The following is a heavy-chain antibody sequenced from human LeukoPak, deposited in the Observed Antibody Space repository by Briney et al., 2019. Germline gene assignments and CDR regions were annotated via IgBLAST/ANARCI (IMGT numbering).Heavy chain of an antibody. D-gene: IGHD3-3*01. J-gene: IGHJ3*02. V-gene: IGHV3-53*01. Sequence: GGFLRLSCAASGFTVSSNYMSWVRQAPGKGLEWVSVIYSGGSTYYADSVKGRFTISRDNSKNTLYLQMNSLRAEDTAVYYCARTYDFGRGPPGDAFDNWGPGTLVTVSS. CDR1: GFTVSSNY. CDR3: ARTYDFGRGPPGDAFDN. CDR2: IYSGGST.